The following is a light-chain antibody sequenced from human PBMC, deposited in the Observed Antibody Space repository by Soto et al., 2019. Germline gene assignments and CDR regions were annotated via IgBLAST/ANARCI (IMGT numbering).Light chain of an antibody. CDR1: QGISSY. Sequence: AIRMTQSPSSFSASTGDRVTITCRASQGISSYLAWYQQKPGKAPKLLIYAASTLQSGVPSRFSGSGSGTDFTLTISSLQPEDFATYYCPQANSFPLTFCGGTRLEVK. V-gene: IGKV1-8*01. CDR3: PQANSFPLT. CDR2: AAS. J-gene: IGKJ5*01.